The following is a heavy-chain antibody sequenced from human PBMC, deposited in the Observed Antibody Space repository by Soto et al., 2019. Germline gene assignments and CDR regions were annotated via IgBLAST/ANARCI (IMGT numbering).Heavy chain of an antibody. CDR3: ARMPGYYDSSGYSAF. V-gene: IGHV4-34*01. D-gene: IGHD3-22*01. CDR1: GGSFSGYY. J-gene: IGHJ4*02. Sequence: SETLSLTCAVYGGSFSGYYWSWIRQPPGKGLEWIGEINHSGSTNYNPSLKSRVTISVDTSKNQFSLKLSSVTAADTAVYYCARMPGYYDSSGYSAFWGQGTLVTVSS. CDR2: INHSGST.